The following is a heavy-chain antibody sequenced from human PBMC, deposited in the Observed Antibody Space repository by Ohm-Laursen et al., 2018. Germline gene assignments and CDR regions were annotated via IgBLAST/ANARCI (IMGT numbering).Heavy chain of an antibody. J-gene: IGHJ4*02. CDR3: ARGYSTSSVLDY. Sequence: SLRLSCAASGFTFSSYGMDWVRQAPGKGLEWVAVIWYDGSNKYYADSVKGRFTISRDDSKNMVYLQMNSLRAEDTAMYYCARGYSTSSVLDYWGQGTLVTVSS. V-gene: IGHV3-33*01. CDR1: GFTFSSYG. CDR2: IWYDGSNK. D-gene: IGHD6-6*01.